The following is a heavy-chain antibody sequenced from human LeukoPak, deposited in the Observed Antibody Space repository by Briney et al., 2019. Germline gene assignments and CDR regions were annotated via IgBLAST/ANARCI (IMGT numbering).Heavy chain of an antibody. CDR3: ARVLKTGVLGWYFDL. D-gene: IGHD3-10*01. V-gene: IGHV3-33*01. CDR1: GFTFSSYD. CDR2: VWFDGGNK. Sequence: PGGSLRLSCAASGFTFSSYDMHWVRQAPGKGLEWVALVWFDGGNKYYADSVKGRFTISRDNSKNTLYLQMNSLRAEDMAVYYCARVLKTGVLGWYFDLWGRGTLVTVSS. J-gene: IGHJ2*01.